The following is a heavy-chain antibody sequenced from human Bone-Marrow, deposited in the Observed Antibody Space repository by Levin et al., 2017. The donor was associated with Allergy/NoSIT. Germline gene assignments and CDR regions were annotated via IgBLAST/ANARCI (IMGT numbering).Heavy chain of an antibody. Sequence: GGSLRLSCADSGVTTSIYWMSWVRQAPGKGLEWVANIKQDGSEKYYADSVKGRFTISRDNAERSLYLQMNSLRGDDTAVYYCARAGYYDLLTRYDRTLDLWGQGTRVTVSS. V-gene: IGHV3-7*03. CDR1: GVTTSIYW. CDR2: IKQDGSEK. CDR3: ARAGYYDLLTRYDRTLDL. J-gene: IGHJ3*01. D-gene: IGHD3-9*01.